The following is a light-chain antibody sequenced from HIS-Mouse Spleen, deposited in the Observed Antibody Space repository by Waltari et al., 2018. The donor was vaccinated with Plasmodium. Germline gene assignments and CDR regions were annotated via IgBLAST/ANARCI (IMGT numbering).Light chain of an antibody. V-gene: IGLV3-10*01. J-gene: IGLJ3*02. CDR1: ALPKKY. CDR2: EDS. Sequence: SYELTQPPSVSVSPGQTARTTCPGAALPKKYAYSYQQKSGQAPVLVLYEDSKRPSGIPERFSGSSSGTMATLTISGAQVEDEADYYCYSTDSSGNHRVFGGGTKLTVL. CDR3: YSTDSSGNHRV.